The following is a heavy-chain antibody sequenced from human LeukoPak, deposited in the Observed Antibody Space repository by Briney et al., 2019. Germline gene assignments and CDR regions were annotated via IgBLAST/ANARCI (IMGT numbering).Heavy chain of an antibody. V-gene: IGHV3-53*01. D-gene: IGHD3-22*01. Sequence: PGGSLRLSCAASGFTVSNNYMSWVRQAPGKGLEWVSVIYSGGSTYYADSVKGRFTISRDNSKNTLYLQMNSLRAEDTAMYYCARNPPYDAYAFYIWGQGTMVTVS. CDR1: GFTVSNNY. CDR3: ARNPPYDAYAFYI. CDR2: IYSGGST. J-gene: IGHJ3*02.